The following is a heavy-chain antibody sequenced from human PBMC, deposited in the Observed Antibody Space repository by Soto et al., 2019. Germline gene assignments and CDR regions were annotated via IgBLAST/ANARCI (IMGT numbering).Heavy chain of an antibody. D-gene: IGHD3-10*01. V-gene: IGHV4-30-4*01. CDR1: GGSISTNDYY. CDR3: ARGHGSSTHYSAPVDY. CDR2: IYYIGST. J-gene: IGHJ4*02. Sequence: SETLSLTCTVSGGSISTNDYYWSWIRQPPGKGLEWVGYIYYIGSTYYNPSLNSRVSISLDTSRNQISLRLSSVTAADTAVYYXARGHGSSTHYSAPVDYWGQGILVTVSS.